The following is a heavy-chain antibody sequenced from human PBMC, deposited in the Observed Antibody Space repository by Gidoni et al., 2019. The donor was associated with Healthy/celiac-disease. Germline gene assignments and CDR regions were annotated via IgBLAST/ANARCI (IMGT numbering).Heavy chain of an antibody. CDR2: ISYDGSNK. Sequence: QVQLVESGGGVVQPGRSLRLSCAASGFTFSSYGMHWVRQAPGKGLEWVAVISYDGSNKYYADSVKGRFTISRDNSKNTLYLQMNSLRAEDTAVYYCAKDTSNYYSPLSYFDYWGQGTLVTVSS. V-gene: IGHV3-30*18. CDR1: GFTFSSYG. J-gene: IGHJ4*02. D-gene: IGHD3-22*01. CDR3: AKDTSNYYSPLSYFDY.